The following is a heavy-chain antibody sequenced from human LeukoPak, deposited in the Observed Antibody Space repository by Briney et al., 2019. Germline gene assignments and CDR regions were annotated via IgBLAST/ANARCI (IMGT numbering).Heavy chain of an antibody. J-gene: IGHJ4*02. CDR2: ICGHGISI. CDR3: AKVDGNYGSGRYYDLDY. CDR1: GFTFSNYA. V-gene: IGHV3-23*01. Sequence: PGGSLRLSCEASGFTFSNYAMSWVRQAPGKGLEWVSGICGHGISIYYADSVKGRFTISRDNSKSTLYLVMNSLRAEDTAVYYCAKVDGNYGSGRYYDLDYWGQGTLVTVSS. D-gene: IGHD3-10*01.